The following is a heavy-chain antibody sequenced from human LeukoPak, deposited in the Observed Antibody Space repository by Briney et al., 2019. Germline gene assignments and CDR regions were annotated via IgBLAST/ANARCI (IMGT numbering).Heavy chain of an antibody. Sequence: GESLKISCKGSGYSFTSYWISWVRQMPGKGLEWMGRIDPYDSYTNYSPSFQGHVAISADKSISTAYLQWSSLKASDTAMYYCARQESGWYRSDYWGQGTLVTVSS. J-gene: IGHJ4*02. CDR2: IDPYDSYT. CDR1: GYSFTSYW. V-gene: IGHV5-10-1*01. CDR3: ARQESGWYRSDY. D-gene: IGHD6-19*01.